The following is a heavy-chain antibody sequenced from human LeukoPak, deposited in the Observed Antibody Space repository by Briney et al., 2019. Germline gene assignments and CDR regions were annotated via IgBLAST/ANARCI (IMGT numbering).Heavy chain of an antibody. V-gene: IGHV1-8*01. J-gene: IGHJ4*02. CDR2: MNPNSGNT. CDR1: GYTFTSYD. D-gene: IGHD1-26*01. CDR3: ASSGELLAYFDY. Sequence: GASVKVSCKASGYTFTSYDINWVRQATGQGLEWMGWMNPNSGNTGYAQKFQGRVTMTRNTSISTAYMELSSLRSEDTAVYYCASSGELLAYFDYWGQGTLVTVSS.